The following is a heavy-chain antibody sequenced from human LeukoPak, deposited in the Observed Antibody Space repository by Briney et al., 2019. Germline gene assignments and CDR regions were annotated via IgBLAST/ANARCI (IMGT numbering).Heavy chain of an antibody. J-gene: IGHJ6*02. CDR3: ARMDGQDFYGMDV. Sequence: PSETLSLTCSVSGGSISSYYWSWIRQPAGKGLEWIGRIYNSGSTNYNPSLKSRVTMSVDTSKNQFSLRLSSVTAADAAVYYCARMDGQDFYGMDVWGQGTTVAVSS. D-gene: IGHD5-24*01. CDR1: GGSISSYY. CDR2: IYNSGST. V-gene: IGHV4-4*07.